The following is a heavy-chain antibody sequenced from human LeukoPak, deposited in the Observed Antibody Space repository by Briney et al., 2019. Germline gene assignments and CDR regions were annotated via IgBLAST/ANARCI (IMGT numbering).Heavy chain of an antibody. J-gene: IGHJ5*02. CDR2: IIPIFGTA. V-gene: IGHV1-69*13. Sequence: SVKVSCKASGGTFSSYAISWVRQAPGQGLEWMGGIIPIFGTANYAQKFQGRVTITADESTSTAYMELSSLRSEDTAVYYCARDRGIVVVPAATNWFDPWGLGTLVTVSS. CDR1: GGTFSSYA. D-gene: IGHD2-2*01. CDR3: ARDRGIVVVPAATNWFDP.